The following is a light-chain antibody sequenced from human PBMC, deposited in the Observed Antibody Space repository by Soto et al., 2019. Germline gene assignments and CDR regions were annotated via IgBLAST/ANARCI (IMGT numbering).Light chain of an antibody. CDR1: QSVRSN. CDR3: QQYNNWPPWT. CDR2: GAS. Sequence: EIVMPQSPATLSVSPGERATLSCRASQSVRSNLAWYQQKPGQAPRLRIYGASTRATGIPARFSGSGSGTEFTLTISSLQSEDFAVYYCQQYNNWPPWTFGQGTKVEIK. V-gene: IGKV3-15*01. J-gene: IGKJ1*01.